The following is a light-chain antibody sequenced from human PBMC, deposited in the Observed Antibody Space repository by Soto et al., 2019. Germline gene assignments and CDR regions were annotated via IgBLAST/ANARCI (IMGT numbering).Light chain of an antibody. J-gene: IGLJ2*01. CDR1: SSDVGSYNL. CDR2: DVS. Sequence: QSALTQPASVSGSPGQSITISCTGTSSDVGSYNLVSWYQQHPGKAPKLMIYDVSERPSGVSNRFSGSKSGNTASLTISGLQAEDEADYYCCSYAGGITLVFGGGTKVTVL. CDR3: CSYAGGITLV. V-gene: IGLV2-23*02.